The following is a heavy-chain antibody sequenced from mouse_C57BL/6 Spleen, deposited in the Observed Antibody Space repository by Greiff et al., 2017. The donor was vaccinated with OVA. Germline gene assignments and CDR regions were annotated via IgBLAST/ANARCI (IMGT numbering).Heavy chain of an antibody. CDR3: ARERDYPFAY. Sequence: QVQLKQSGAELVRPGASVKLSCKASGYTFTDYYINWVKQRPGQGLEWIARIYPGSGNTYYNEKFKGKATLTAEKSSSTAYMQLSSLTSEDSAVYFCARERDYPFAYWGQGTLVTVSA. CDR1: GYTFTDYY. V-gene: IGHV1-76*01. CDR2: IYPGSGNT. D-gene: IGHD2-4*01. J-gene: IGHJ3*01.